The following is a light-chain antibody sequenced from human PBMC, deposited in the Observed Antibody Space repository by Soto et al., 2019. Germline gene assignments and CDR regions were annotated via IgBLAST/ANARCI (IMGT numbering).Light chain of an antibody. Sequence: DIQMTQYPSSLSASVGDRVTITCRASQSISTYFNWYQQKPGKAPKLLIYAASSLQSGVPSRFSGSGSGTDFTLTISSLQPEDFATYYCQQSYNTPRTFGQGTKVEIK. J-gene: IGKJ1*01. CDR3: QQSYNTPRT. CDR1: QSISTY. CDR2: AAS. V-gene: IGKV1-39*01.